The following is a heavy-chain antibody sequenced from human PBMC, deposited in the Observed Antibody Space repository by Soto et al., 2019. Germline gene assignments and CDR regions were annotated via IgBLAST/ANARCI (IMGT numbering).Heavy chain of an antibody. J-gene: IGHJ1*01. D-gene: IGHD1-1*01. Sequence: TGGSLRLSCAASGFTFNSYAMSWVPQAPGKGLEWVSGISGSGSTTYYADSVKGRFTISRENSKNTLYLQMNSLRAEDTGVYYCANSDRYNPDGYFQNWGQGS. CDR1: GFTFNSYA. CDR3: ANSDRYNPDGYFQN. V-gene: IGHV3-23*01. CDR2: ISGSGSTT.